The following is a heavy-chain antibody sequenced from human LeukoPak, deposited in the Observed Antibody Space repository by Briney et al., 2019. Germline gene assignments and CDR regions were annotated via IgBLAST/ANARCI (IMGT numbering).Heavy chain of an antibody. J-gene: IGHJ3*02. Sequence: SVTVSFKASGGTFSSYAISWVRQAPGQGLEWMGRIIPILGIANYAQKFQGRVTITADKTTSTAYMELSSLRSEDTAVYYCARARYDSSGYDAFDIWGQGTMVTVSS. V-gene: IGHV1-69*04. CDR1: GGTFSSYA. CDR2: IIPILGIA. D-gene: IGHD3-22*01. CDR3: ARARYDSSGYDAFDI.